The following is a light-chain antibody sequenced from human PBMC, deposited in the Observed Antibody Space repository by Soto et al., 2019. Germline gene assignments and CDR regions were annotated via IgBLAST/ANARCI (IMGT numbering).Light chain of an antibody. V-gene: IGKV1-39*01. CDR1: QRVSTY. Sequence: DIRMTQSPSSLSASVGDRVTITCRASQRVSTYLNWYHQKPEKAPKLLIYAASSLQSGVPSRFSGSGSGTDFTLTISSLQPEDFATYYCQQSYSTPRPFGQGTKLEIK. CDR3: QQSYSTPRP. J-gene: IGKJ2*01. CDR2: AAS.